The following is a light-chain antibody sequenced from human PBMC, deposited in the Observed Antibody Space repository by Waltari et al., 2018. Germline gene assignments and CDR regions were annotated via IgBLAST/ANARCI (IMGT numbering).Light chain of an antibody. Sequence: EIVMTQSPATLSVSPGERATLSCRASQSVSSNLASYQQKPGQAPRLLIYGASTRATGIPARFSGSGFGTEFTLTISSLQSEDFAVYYCQQYNNWPPLTFGGGTKVEIK. CDR1: QSVSSN. V-gene: IGKV3-15*01. CDR2: GAS. J-gene: IGKJ4*01. CDR3: QQYNNWPPLT.